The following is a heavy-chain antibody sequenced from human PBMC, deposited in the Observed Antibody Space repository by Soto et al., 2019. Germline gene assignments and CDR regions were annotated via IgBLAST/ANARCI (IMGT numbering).Heavy chain of an antibody. D-gene: IGHD5-12*01. Sequence: SETLSLTCTVSGGSINTFYWSWVRQPAGRGLEWIGRIFSSGSTSFNPSLESRVAMSVDTSKNHFSLNLSSVTAADMAVYYCAREGSYSAYNFAHGIQLWSFDFWGQGALVTVSS. CDR2: IFSSGST. CDR1: GGSINTFY. CDR3: AREGSYSAYNFAHGIQLWSFDF. J-gene: IGHJ4*02. V-gene: IGHV4-4*07.